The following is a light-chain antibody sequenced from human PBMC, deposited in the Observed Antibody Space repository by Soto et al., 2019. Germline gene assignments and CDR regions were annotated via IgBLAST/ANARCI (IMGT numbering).Light chain of an antibody. CDR1: QSVSSY. CDR2: DAS. V-gene: IGKV3-11*01. Sequence: EIVLTQSPATLSLSPGVRATLSCRASQSVSSYLACYQQKPGQAPRLLIYDASNRATGIPARFSGSGSGTDFTLTISSLEPEDFAVYYCQQYGSSPPVTFGPGTKVDIK. J-gene: IGKJ3*01. CDR3: QQYGSSPPVT.